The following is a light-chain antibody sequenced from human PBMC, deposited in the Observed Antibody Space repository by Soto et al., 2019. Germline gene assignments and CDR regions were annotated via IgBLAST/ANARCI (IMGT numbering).Light chain of an antibody. Sequence: SYELTQPPSMSVAPGQTARITCGGNNIGSKTVHWYQQKAGQAPVLVVYDDSDRPSGIPERFSGSNSGNTATLTISRVEAGDEADYYCQVWDDSTVHYVFGTGTKVTVL. J-gene: IGLJ1*01. CDR1: NIGSKT. CDR2: DDS. CDR3: QVWDDSTVHYV. V-gene: IGLV3-21*02.